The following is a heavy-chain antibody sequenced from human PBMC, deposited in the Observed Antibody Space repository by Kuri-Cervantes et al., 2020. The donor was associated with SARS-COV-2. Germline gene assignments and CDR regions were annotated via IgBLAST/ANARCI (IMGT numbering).Heavy chain of an antibody. CDR2: ISSSGSTI. V-gene: IGHV3-11*04. J-gene: IGHJ4*02. CDR3: ARDLYFDY. Sequence: GESLKISCVAPGCTFRDYAIQWIRQAPGKGLEWVSYISSSGSTIYYADSVKGRFTISRDNAKNSLYLQMNSLRAEDTAVYYCARDLYFDYWGQGTLVTVSS. CDR1: GCTFRDYA.